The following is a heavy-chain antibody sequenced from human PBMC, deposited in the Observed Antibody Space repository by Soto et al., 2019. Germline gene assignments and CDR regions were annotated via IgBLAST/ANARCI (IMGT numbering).Heavy chain of an antibody. J-gene: IGHJ4*02. CDR1: GFTFSSYA. CDR2: ISGSGGST. Sequence: EVQLLESGGGLVQPGGSLRLSCAASGFTFSSYAMSWVRQAPGKGLEWVSAISGSGGSTYYADSVKGRFTISRDNSKNTLYLQMNSLRAEDTAVYYCAKGIGCSGGSCYSRIFDYWGQGTLVTVSS. CDR3: AKGIGCSGGSCYSRIFDY. D-gene: IGHD2-15*01. V-gene: IGHV3-23*01.